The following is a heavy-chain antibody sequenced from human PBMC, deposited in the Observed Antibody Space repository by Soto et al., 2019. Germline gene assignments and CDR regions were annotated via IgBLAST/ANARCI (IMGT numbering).Heavy chain of an antibody. D-gene: IGHD2-2*02. J-gene: IGHJ4*02. CDR2: IYWDDDK. Sequence: MTIGVGVGWIRQPPEKALEWLAVIYWDDDKGYSPSLKSRLTVTKDTSKNQVFLTMTNMYPVDTATYYCAHFGYTSGVIDYWGQGTLVTVSS. V-gene: IGHV2-5*02. CDR1: MTIGVG. CDR3: AHFGYTSGVIDY.